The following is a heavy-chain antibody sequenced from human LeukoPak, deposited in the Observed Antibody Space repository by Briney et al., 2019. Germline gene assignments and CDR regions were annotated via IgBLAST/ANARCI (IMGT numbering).Heavy chain of an antibody. V-gene: IGHV1-69*05. CDR1: GGTFSSYA. Sequence: SVKVSCKASGGTFSSYAISWVRQAPGQGLEWMGGIIPIFGTANYAQKFQGRVTITTDESTSTAYMELSSLRSEDTAVYYCARSGRRAERIAAANGYYFDYWGQGTLVTVSS. D-gene: IGHD6-6*01. J-gene: IGHJ4*02. CDR2: IIPIFGTA. CDR3: ARSGRRAERIAAANGYYFDY.